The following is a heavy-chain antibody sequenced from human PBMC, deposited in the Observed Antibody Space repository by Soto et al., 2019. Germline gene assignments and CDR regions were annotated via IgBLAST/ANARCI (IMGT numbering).Heavy chain of an antibody. V-gene: IGHV3-33*01. Sequence: QVQLVESGGGVVQPGRSLRLSCAASGFTFSSYGMHWVRQAPGKGLEWVAVIWYDGSNKYYADSVKGRFTISRDNSKNTLYLQMNSLRAEDTAVYYCARRSTWFGAFDIWGQGTMVTVSS. CDR3: ARRSTWFGAFDI. J-gene: IGHJ3*02. D-gene: IGHD3-16*01. CDR1: GFTFSSYG. CDR2: IWYDGSNK.